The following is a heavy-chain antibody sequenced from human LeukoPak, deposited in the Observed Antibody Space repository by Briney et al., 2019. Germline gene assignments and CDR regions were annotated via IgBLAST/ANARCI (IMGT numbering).Heavy chain of an antibody. J-gene: IGHJ4*02. D-gene: IGHD3-16*01. CDR2: FHKSGTS. V-gene: IGHV4-59*01. CDR1: DDSISDYY. CDR3: TRGAGWLIDY. Sequence: SETLSLTCTVSDDSISDYYRGWIRQPPGKGLEWIGYFHKSGTSTYNPSLKSRVTISADTSKNQFSLKLNSLTSADTAVYYCTRGAGWLIDYWGQGTQATVSS.